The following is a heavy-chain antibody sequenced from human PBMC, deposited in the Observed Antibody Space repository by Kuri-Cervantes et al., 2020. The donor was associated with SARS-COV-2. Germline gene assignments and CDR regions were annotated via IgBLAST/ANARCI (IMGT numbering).Heavy chain of an antibody. J-gene: IGHJ6*02. CDR1: GYTFTSYY. CDR3: ARFPTIFGVVIIPGYNYGMDA. D-gene: IGHD3-3*01. Sequence: ASVKVSCKASGYTFTSYYMHWVRQAPGQGLEWMGWINPNSGGTNYAQKFQGRVTMTRDTSISTAYMELSRLRSDDTAVYYCARFPTIFGVVIIPGYNYGMDAWGQGTTVTVSS. V-gene: IGHV1-2*02. CDR2: INPNSGGT.